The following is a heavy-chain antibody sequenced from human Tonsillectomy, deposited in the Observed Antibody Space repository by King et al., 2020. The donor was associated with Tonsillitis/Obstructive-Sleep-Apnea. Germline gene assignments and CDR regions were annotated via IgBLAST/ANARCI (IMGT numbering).Heavy chain of an antibody. V-gene: IGHV3-30*18. J-gene: IGHJ4*02. CDR3: AKDRSSSWRLDC. D-gene: IGHD6-13*01. Sequence: VQLVESGGGVVQPGRSLRLSCAASGFTFSSNGMHWVRQAPGKGLEWVAVISYDGSNKYYADSVKGRFTISRDNSKNTLYLQKNSLRTEDTAVYYCAKDRSSSWRLDCWGQGTLVTVSS. CDR2: ISYDGSNK. CDR1: GFTFSSNG.